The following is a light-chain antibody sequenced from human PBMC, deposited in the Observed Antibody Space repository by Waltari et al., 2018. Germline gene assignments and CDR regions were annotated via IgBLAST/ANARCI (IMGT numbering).Light chain of an antibody. CDR2: VNCYGSH. CDR1: SGHSRNV. Sequence: QLVLTQSPSASASLGASVKLTCTLSSGHSRNVIAWHQQQPEKGPRYLMKVNCYGSHSKGDEIPGRFSGYSSGAERYLTISSRQSEDEADYYVQTGGHGTWVFGGGTKLTVL. CDR3: QTGGHGTWV. J-gene: IGLJ3*02. V-gene: IGLV4-69*01.